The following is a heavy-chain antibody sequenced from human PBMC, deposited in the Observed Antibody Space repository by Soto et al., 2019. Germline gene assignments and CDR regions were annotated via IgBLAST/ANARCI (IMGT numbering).Heavy chain of an antibody. J-gene: IGHJ6*02. V-gene: IGHV1-3*01. CDR2: INAGNGNT. Sequence: QVQLVQSGAEVKKPGASVKVSCKASGYTFTSYAMHWVRRAPEQRLEWMGWINAGNGNTKYSQKFQGRVTITRDTAASTAYMELSSLRSEDTAVYYCASSYSNYALIDYYYYGMDVWGQGTTVTVSS. CDR3: ASSYSNYALIDYYYYGMDV. D-gene: IGHD4-4*01. CDR1: GYTFTSYA.